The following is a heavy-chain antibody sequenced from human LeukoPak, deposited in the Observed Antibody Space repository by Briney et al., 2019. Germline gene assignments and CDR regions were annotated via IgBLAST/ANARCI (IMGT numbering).Heavy chain of an antibody. Sequence: QSGGSLRLSCAASGFTFSSYWMHWVRQAPGKGLVWVSRINSDCSSTSYADSVKGRFTISRDNAKNSLYLQMNSLRSEDTAVYYCARAQNYYDFWSGYFDAFDIWGQGTMVTVSS. D-gene: IGHD3-3*01. CDR2: INSDCSST. J-gene: IGHJ3*02. V-gene: IGHV3-74*01. CDR1: GFTFSSYW. CDR3: ARAQNYYDFWSGYFDAFDI.